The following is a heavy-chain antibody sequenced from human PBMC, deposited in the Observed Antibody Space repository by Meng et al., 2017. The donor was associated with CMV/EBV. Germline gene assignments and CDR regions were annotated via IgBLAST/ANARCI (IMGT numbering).Heavy chain of an antibody. CDR3: ARVSRGGDYKCLGY. Sequence: GGSLRLSCAASGFTFSSYGMHWVRQAPGKGLEWVAVIWYDGSNKYYADSVKGRFTISRDNAKNSLYLQMNSLRAEDTAVYYCARVSRGGDYKCLGYWGQGTLVTVSS. J-gene: IGHJ4*02. CDR2: IWYDGSNK. CDR1: GFTFSSYG. D-gene: IGHD4-17*01. V-gene: IGHV3-33*01.